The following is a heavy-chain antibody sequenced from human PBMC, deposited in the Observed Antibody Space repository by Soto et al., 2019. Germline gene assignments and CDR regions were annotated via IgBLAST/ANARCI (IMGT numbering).Heavy chain of an antibody. V-gene: IGHV1-18*01. CDR2: SSAYNGNT. CDR1: GYTFTSYG. Sequence: GASVKVSCKASGYTFTSYGISWVRQAPGQGLEWMGWSSAYNGNTNYAQKFQGRVTITADESTSTAYMELSSLRSEDTAVYYCARGEDGGYGGSIDYWGQGTLVTVSS. CDR3: ARGEDGGYGGSIDY. J-gene: IGHJ4*02. D-gene: IGHD5-12*01.